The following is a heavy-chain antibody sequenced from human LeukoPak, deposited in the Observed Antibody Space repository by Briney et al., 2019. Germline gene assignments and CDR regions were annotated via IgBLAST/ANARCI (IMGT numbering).Heavy chain of an antibody. CDR1: GYTFTSYG. Sequence: WASVKVSCKASGYTFTSYGIGWVRQAPGQGLEWMGWISAYNGNTNYAQKLQGRVTMTTDTSTSTAYMELRSLRSDDTAVYYCARGGWFGELLEAFDIWGQGTMVTVP. D-gene: IGHD3-10*01. CDR2: ISAYNGNT. V-gene: IGHV1-18*01. CDR3: ARGGWFGELLEAFDI. J-gene: IGHJ3*02.